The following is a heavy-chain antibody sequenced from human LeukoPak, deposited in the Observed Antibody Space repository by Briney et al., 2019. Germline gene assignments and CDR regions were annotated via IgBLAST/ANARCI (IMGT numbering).Heavy chain of an antibody. V-gene: IGHV1-18*01. CDR3: ARGYYYDSSGYPD. D-gene: IGHD3-22*01. CDR1: GYTFTSYG. Sequence: ASVKLSCKASGYTFTSYGISWVRQGPGQGLEWMGWISAYNGNTNYAQKLQGRVTMTTDASTSTAYMELRSLRSDDTAVYYCARGYYYDSSGYPDWGQGTLVTVSS. CDR2: ISAYNGNT. J-gene: IGHJ4*02.